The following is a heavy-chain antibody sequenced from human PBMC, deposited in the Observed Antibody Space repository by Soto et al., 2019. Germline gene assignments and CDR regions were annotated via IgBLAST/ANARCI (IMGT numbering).Heavy chain of an antibody. Sequence: PSDTISLTYGLSRHSSSSGYVFSSWGRRPPRKGREWIGYSCHSGIAYYNRSLKSRATISLDTSNNQFSLKLSYVTAADTAVYICARELGYNSAMPFDNGGQGELVTVSS. V-gene: IGHV4-30-4*02. J-gene: IGHJ4*02. CDR3: ARELGYNSAMPFDN. D-gene: IGHD2-2*01. CDR2: SCHSGIA. CDR1: RHSSSSGYVF.